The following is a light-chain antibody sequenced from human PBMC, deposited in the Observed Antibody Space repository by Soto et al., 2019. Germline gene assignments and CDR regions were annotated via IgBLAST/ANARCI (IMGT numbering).Light chain of an antibody. CDR1: QSISSD. CDR2: AAS. J-gene: IGKJ1*01. Sequence: QMTQPPSSLSASGRDKVPIPFXASQSISSDLNWYQQKPGKAPKLLIFAASSLHSGVPSRFSGSGSGTHFTLTASSLQPEDFATYYCQQSYTTPRTFGQGTKVDIK. V-gene: IGKV1-39*01. CDR3: QQSYTTPRT.